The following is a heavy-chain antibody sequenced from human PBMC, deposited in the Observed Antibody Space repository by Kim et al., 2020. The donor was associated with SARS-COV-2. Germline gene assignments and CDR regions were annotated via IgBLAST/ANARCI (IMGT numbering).Heavy chain of an antibody. J-gene: IGHJ6*02. CDR2: ISYDGSNK. Sequence: GGSLRLSCAASGFTFSSYAMHWVRQAPGKGLEWVAVISYDGSNKYYADSVKGRFTISRDNSKNTLYLQMNSLRAEDTAVYYCARDLGYGGNSWDYYYGMDVWGQGTTVTVSS. CDR1: GFTFSSYA. V-gene: IGHV3-30-3*01. D-gene: IGHD4-17*01. CDR3: ARDLGYGGNSWDYYYGMDV.